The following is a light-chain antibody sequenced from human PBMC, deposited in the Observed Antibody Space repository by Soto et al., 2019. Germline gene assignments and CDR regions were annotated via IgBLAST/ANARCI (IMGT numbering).Light chain of an antibody. J-gene: IGLJ1*01. V-gene: IGLV2-8*01. CDR2: EVS. CDR1: SSDVGKYDY. CDR3: SSYTSSSTRV. Sequence: QSVLTQPPSASGSPGQSVTISCTGTSSDVGKYDYVSWFQHHPGKAPKLIIYEVSKRPSGVPDRFSGSKSGSTASLTVSGLQTEDEADYYCSSYTSSSTRVFGTGTKVTVL.